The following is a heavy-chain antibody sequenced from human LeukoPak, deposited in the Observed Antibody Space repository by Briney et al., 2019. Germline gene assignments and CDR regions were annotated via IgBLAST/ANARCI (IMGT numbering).Heavy chain of an antibody. CDR1: GFTFNNYA. CDR3: ATVGYCSGGSCPDAFDI. J-gene: IGHJ3*02. CDR2: VSGNGGNT. D-gene: IGHD2-15*01. Sequence: GGSLRLSCAASGFTFNNYAMGWVRQPPGKGLEWVSGVSGNGGNTYYADSVKGRFTISRDYSKSTLYLQMNSLRAEDTAVYYCATVGYCSGGSCPDAFDIWGQGTMVTVS. V-gene: IGHV3-23*01.